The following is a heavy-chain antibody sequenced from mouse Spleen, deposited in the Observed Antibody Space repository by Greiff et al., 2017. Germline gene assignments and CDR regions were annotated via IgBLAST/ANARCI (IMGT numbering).Heavy chain of an antibody. D-gene: IGHD1-1*01. Sequence: VQLQQSGPELVKPGASVKIPCKASGYTFTDYNMDWVKQSHGKSLEWIGDINPNNGGTIYNQTFKGKATLTVDQSSSTAYMELRSLTSEDTAVYYCARGGYYGSSFYWYFDVWGAGTTVTVSS. CDR1: GYTFTDYN. J-gene: IGHJ1*01. V-gene: IGHV1-18*01. CDR3: ARGGYYGSSFYWYFDV. CDR2: INPNNGGT.